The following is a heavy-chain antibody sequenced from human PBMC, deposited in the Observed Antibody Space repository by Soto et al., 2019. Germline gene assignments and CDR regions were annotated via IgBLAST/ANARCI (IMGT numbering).Heavy chain of an antibody. CDR2: ISAGGGGS. V-gene: IGHV3-23*01. CDR1: GFTFSSQA. J-gene: IGHJ1*01. CDR3: ATPYYFNH. Sequence: GGSLRLSCAASGFTFSSQAMSWVRQAPGKGLEWVSVISAGGGGSYYADSVKGRFTISRDNSKNTLYLQMNSLRGEDTAVYYCATPYYFNHWGPGTLVTVSS. D-gene: IGHD3-16*01.